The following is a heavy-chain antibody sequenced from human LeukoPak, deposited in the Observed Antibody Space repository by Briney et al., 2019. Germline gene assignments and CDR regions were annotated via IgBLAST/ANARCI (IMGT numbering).Heavy chain of an antibody. CDR2: IIPILDIA. D-gene: IGHD3-10*01. CDR1: GGTFSSYA. V-gene: IGHV1-69*04. CDR3: ARDQGVTDPPPYVLDV. Sequence: ASVKVSCKASGGTFSSYAISWVRQAPGQGLECMGRIIPILDIATYAQKFQGRVTITADKSTSTAYIELSSLSSEDTAVYYCARDQGVTDPPPYVLDVWGQGTTVTVSS. J-gene: IGHJ6*02.